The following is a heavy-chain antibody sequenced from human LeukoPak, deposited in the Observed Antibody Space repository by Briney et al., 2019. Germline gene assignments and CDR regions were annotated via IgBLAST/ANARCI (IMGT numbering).Heavy chain of an antibody. CDR2: IYHSGST. CDR1: GGSISSSNW. V-gene: IGHV4-4*02. J-gene: IGHJ6*02. D-gene: IGHD1-14*01. CDR3: AREVGNRRDYYYGMDV. Sequence: SETLSLTCAVSGGSISSSNWWSWVRQPPGKGLEWIGEIYHSGSTNYNPSLKSRVTISVDKSKNQFSLKLSSVTAADTAVYYCAREVGNRRDYYYGMDVWGQGTTVTVSS.